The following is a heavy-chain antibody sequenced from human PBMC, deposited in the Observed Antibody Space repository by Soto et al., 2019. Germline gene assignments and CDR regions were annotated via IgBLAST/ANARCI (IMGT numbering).Heavy chain of an antibody. D-gene: IGHD6-6*01. CDR3: AREASIPGSFDP. CDR1: GYTFTSYA. Sequence: ASVKVSCKASGYTFTSYAMHWVRQAPGQRLEWMGWINAGNGNTKYSQKFQGRVTITTDTSASTAYMELSSLRSEDTAAYYCAREASIPGSFDPWGQGTLVTVSS. V-gene: IGHV1-3*01. CDR2: INAGNGNT. J-gene: IGHJ5*02.